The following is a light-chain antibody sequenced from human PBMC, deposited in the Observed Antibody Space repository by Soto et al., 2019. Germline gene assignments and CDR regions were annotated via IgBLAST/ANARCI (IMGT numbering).Light chain of an antibody. CDR1: QSVTGTN. Sequence: EIVVTQSPGTLSLSPGEGATLSCRASQSVTGTNLAWYQQRAGQAPRLLIYEAVRRATGIPDRFSGSGSGTDFTLTISRLEPEDFAVYYCHQYGSSLGTFGQGTKVEI. V-gene: IGKV3-20*01. CDR3: HQYGSSLGT. CDR2: EAV. J-gene: IGKJ2*01.